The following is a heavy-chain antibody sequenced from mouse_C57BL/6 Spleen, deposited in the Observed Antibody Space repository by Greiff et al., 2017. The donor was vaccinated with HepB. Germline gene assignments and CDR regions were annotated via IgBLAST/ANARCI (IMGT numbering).Heavy chain of an antibody. CDR3: ARREGDYSFAY. D-gene: IGHD2-4*01. CDR2: IYWDDDK. CDR1: GFSLSTSGMG. V-gene: IGHV8-12*01. J-gene: IGHJ3*01. Sequence: QVTLKESGPGILQSSQTLSLTCSFSGFSLSTSGMGVSWIRQPSGKGLEWLAHIYWDDDKRYNPSLKSRLTISKDTSRNQVFLKITSVDTADTATYYCARREGDYSFAYWGQGTLVTVSA.